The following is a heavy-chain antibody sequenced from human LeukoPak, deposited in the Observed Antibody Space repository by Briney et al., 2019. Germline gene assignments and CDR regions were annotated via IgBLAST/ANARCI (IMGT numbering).Heavy chain of an antibody. V-gene: IGHV4-39*01. Sequence: SETLSLTCTVSGGSISSSSYYWGWIRQPPGKGLEWIGSIYYSGSTYYNPSLKSRVTISVDTSKNQFSLKLSSVTAADTAVYYCARQMVYANSFDYWGQGTLVTVSS. CDR3: ARQMVYANSFDY. CDR2: IYYSGST. J-gene: IGHJ4*02. D-gene: IGHD2-8*01. CDR1: GGSISSSSYY.